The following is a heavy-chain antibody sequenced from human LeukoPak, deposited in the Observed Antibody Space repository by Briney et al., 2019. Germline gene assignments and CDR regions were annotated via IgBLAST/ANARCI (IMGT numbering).Heavy chain of an antibody. Sequence: PSETLSLTCTVSGGSISTSNYYWGWIRQPPGKGLEWIGNIFYSGSTNYNPSLKSRVTISVDTSKNQFSLKLSSVTAADTAVYYCARASGGDLRTLEYWGQGTLVTVSS. CDR2: IFYSGST. J-gene: IGHJ4*02. D-gene: IGHD4-17*01. V-gene: IGHV4-39*07. CDR1: GGSISTSNYY. CDR3: ARASGGDLRTLEY.